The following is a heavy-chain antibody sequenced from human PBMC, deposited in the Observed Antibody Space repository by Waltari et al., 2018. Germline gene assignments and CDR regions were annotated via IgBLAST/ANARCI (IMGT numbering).Heavy chain of an antibody. CDR1: GYTLPGYY. Sequence: QVQLVQSGAEVKKPGASVKVSCKASGYTLPGYYMPWVRQAPGQGLEWMGRINPNSGGTNYAQKFQGRVTMTRDTSISTAYMELSRLRSDDTAVYYCARSQLPVAGFDYWGQGTLVTVSS. J-gene: IGHJ4*02. V-gene: IGHV1-2*06. D-gene: IGHD6-19*01. CDR2: INPNSGGT. CDR3: ARSQLPVAGFDY.